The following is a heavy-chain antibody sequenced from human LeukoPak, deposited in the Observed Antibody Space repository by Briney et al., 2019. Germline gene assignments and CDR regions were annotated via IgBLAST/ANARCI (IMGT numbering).Heavy chain of an antibody. Sequence: PSETLSLTCTVSGGSISTYYWNWIRQPPGKGLEWIGYIYYSGSTYYNPSLKSRVTISVDTSKNQFSLKLSSVTAADTAVYYCVRGAAVAGTPGYYGMDVWGQGTTVTVSS. D-gene: IGHD6-19*01. J-gene: IGHJ6*02. V-gene: IGHV4-59*06. CDR1: GGSISTYY. CDR2: IYYSGST. CDR3: VRGAAVAGTPGYYGMDV.